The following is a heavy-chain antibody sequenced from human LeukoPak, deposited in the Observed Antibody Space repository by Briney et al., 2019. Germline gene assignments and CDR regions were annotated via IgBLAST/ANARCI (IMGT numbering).Heavy chain of an antibody. CDR1: GGSISSYY. J-gene: IGHJ3*02. Sequence: SETLSLTCTVSGGSISSYYWSWIRQPPGKGLEWIGHIYYSGSTNYNPSLKSRVTISVDTSKNQFSLRLSSVTAADTAVYYCARHVPVTRDAFDIWGQGTMVTVSS. CDR2: IYYSGST. CDR3: ARHVPVTRDAFDI. D-gene: IGHD4-17*01. V-gene: IGHV4-59*01.